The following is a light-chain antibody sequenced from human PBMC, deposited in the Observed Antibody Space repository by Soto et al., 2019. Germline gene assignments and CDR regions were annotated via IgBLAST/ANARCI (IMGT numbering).Light chain of an antibody. V-gene: IGKV3-20*01. CDR2: GVS. CDR3: QQYGNSPYA. Sequence: ETLLTQSPGSLTLSPGERATLSFRASQSVTSTFLAWYQQKPGQAPRLLIYGVSSRATGIPDRFSGSGSGTDFTLTISRLEPEDFAVYYCQQYGNSPYAFGQGTKLEIK. CDR1: QSVTSTF. J-gene: IGKJ2*01.